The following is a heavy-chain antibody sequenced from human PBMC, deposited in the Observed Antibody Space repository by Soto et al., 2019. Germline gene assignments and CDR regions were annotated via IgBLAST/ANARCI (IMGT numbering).Heavy chain of an antibody. D-gene: IGHD3-10*01. CDR3: AGDPFYYASGF. Sequence: QVQLVESGGGLVEPGGSLRLSCAASGFKFGDHYMTWIRQAPGKGLEWVSKISGDGTTQYYTDSVKGRFTVSRDNTKNSLHLQMNRLRAEDTAPYYCAGDPFYYASGFWGQGTLVIVSS. CDR1: GFKFGDHY. J-gene: IGHJ4*02. CDR2: ISGDGTTQ. V-gene: IGHV3-11*01.